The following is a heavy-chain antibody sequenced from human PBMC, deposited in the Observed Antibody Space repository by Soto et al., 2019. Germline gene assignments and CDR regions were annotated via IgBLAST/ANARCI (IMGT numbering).Heavy chain of an antibody. V-gene: IGHV3-30-3*01. CDR2: ISYDGSNK. Sequence: QVQLVESGGGVVQPGRSLRLSCAASGFTFSSYAMHWVRQAPGKGLEWVAVISYDGSNKYYADSVKGRFTISRDNSKNTRYLQMNSLRAEDTAVYYCASGDSTVTTSNWGQGTLVTVSS. J-gene: IGHJ4*02. D-gene: IGHD4-17*01. CDR1: GFTFSSYA. CDR3: ASGDSTVTTSN.